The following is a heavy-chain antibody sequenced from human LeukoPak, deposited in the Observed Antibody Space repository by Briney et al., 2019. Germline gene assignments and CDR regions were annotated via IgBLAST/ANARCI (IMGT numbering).Heavy chain of an antibody. CDR2: IHSGTT. D-gene: IGHD1-14*01. Sequence: GGSLRLSCAASGLTGSHNYVSWVRQAPGKGLEWVSAIHSGTTYYADSVKGRFTISRDSSKNTLYLQMNSLRAEDTAVYYCAKVSGGGLYYDGMDVWGQGTTVTVSS. V-gene: IGHV3-53*01. CDR1: GLTGSHNY. CDR3: AKVSGGGLYYDGMDV. J-gene: IGHJ6*02.